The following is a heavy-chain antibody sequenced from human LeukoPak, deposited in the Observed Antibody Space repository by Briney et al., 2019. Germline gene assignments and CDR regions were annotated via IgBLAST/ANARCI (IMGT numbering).Heavy chain of an antibody. CDR3: VRGNEIFGVETIKTRIDY. V-gene: IGHV1-2*06. CDR2: INPNSGDT. CDR1: GGTFSSYA. J-gene: IGHJ4*02. Sequence: AASVKVSCKASGGTFSSYAISWVRQAPGQGLEWMGRINPNSGDTKYAQKFQGRVTVTRDTSISTAYMELSRLRSDDTAVFYCVRGNEIFGVETIKTRIDYWGQGTLVTVST. D-gene: IGHD3-3*01.